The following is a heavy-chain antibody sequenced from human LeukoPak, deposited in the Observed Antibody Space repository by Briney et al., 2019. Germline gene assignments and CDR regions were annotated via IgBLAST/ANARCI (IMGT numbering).Heavy chain of an antibody. CDR2: IYYSGST. J-gene: IGHJ4*02. CDR1: GYSISSGYY. CDR3: ARVSGYSRSNFDY. Sequence: SETLFLTCTVSGYSISSGYYWGWIRQPPGKGLEWIGNIYYSGSTYYNPSLKSRVIISLDTSKNQFSLKLSSVTAADTAVYYCARVSGYSRSNFDYWGQGTLVTVSS. D-gene: IGHD5-12*01. V-gene: IGHV4-38-2*02.